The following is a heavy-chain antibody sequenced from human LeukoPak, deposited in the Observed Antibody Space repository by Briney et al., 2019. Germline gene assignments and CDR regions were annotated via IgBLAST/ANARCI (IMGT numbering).Heavy chain of an antibody. CDR1: GFTFSSYS. Sequence: PGGSLRLSCAASGFTFSSYSMNWVRQAPGKGREWVSSISSSSSYKYYADSVKGRFTISRDNAKNSLSLQMNSLRALDTDVYYCARESDDAFDIWGRGTMVTVSS. V-gene: IGHV3-21*01. CDR3: ARESDDAFDI. CDR2: ISSSSSYK. J-gene: IGHJ3*02.